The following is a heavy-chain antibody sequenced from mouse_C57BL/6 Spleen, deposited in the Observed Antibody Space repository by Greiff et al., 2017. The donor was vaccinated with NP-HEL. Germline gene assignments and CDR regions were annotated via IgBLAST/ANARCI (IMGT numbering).Heavy chain of an antibody. Sequence: VQLQQSGAELAKPGASVKLSCKASGYTFTSYWMHWVKQRPGQGLEWIGYINPSSGYTKYNQKFKDKATLTADKSSSPAYMQMSSLTYEDSAVYYCARSTTVVAPVDYWGQGTTLTVSS. D-gene: IGHD1-1*01. CDR1: GYTFTSYW. J-gene: IGHJ2*01. V-gene: IGHV1-7*01. CDR3: ARSTTVVAPVDY. CDR2: INPSSGYT.